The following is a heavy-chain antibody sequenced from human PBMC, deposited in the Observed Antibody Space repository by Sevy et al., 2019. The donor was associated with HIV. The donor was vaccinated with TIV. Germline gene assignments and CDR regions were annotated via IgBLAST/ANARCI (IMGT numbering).Heavy chain of an antibody. CDR3: ASGSNHKNFDY. CDR2: ISSRSSTI. J-gene: IGHJ4*02. V-gene: IGHV3-48*02. D-gene: IGHD3-10*01. Sequence: GEPLKISCAASGFTFSISDMNWVRQAPGKGLEWVSFISSRSSTIYYADSVKGRFTISRDNAKNSLYLQMNSLRDDDTAVYYCASGSNHKNFDYWGQGTLVTVSS. CDR1: GFTFSISD.